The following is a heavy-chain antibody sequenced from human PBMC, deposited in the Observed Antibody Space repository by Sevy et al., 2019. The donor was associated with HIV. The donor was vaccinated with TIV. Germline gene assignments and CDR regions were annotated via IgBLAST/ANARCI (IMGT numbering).Heavy chain of an antibody. V-gene: IGHV3-64D*06. Sequence: GGSLRLSCSASGFTFSNYIMHWVRQAPGKGPKYVSAISSNGGSTYYADSVKGRFIISRDNSKNTLDLQMSSLRDEDTAVYYSVKGVDILGAASRYFYGMDVWGRGTTVTVSS. CDR3: VKGVDILGAASRYFYGMDV. CDR1: GFTFSNYI. CDR2: ISSNGGST. D-gene: IGHD5-12*01. J-gene: IGHJ6*02.